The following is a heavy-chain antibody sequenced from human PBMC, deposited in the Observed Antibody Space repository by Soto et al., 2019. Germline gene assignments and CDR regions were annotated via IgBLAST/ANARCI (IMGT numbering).Heavy chain of an antibody. CDR1: VGTFSSYA. V-gene: IGHV1-69*12. CDR2: TSPIFGTA. CDR3: ASHTGSSPEGRYYYGMDV. D-gene: IGHD1-26*01. Sequence: QVQLVQSGAEVKKPGSSVKVSCKASVGTFSSYAISWVRQAPGQGLEGMGGTSPIFGTADYAQTLQGRVTITADESTSTAYMEPSSVRSVDTAVYYCASHTGSSPEGRYYYGMDVWGQGTTVTVS. J-gene: IGHJ6*02.